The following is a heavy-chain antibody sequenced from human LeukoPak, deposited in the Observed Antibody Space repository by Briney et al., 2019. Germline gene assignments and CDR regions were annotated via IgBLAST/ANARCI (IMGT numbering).Heavy chain of an antibody. J-gene: IGHJ4*02. D-gene: IGHD1-26*01. Sequence: SETLSLTCAVSGGSISSGGYSWSWIRQPPGKGLEWIGYIYHSGSTYYNPSLKSRVTISVDRSKNQSSLKLSSVTAADTAVYYCAREGEGLDYWGQGTLVTVSS. CDR1: GGSISSGGYS. CDR2: IYHSGST. V-gene: IGHV4-30-2*01. CDR3: AREGEGLDY.